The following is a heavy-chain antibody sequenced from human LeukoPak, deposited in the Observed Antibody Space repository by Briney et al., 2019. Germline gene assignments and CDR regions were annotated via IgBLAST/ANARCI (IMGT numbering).Heavy chain of an antibody. V-gene: IGHV3-33*01. D-gene: IGHD3-22*01. Sequence: PGRSLGLSCAASGFTFSSYGMHWVRQAPGKGLEWVAVIWYDGSNKYYADSVKGRFTISRDNSKNTLYLQMNSLRAEDTAVYYCARDALGYYDSSGPYNWFDPWGQGTLVTVSS. J-gene: IGHJ5*02. CDR3: ARDALGYYDSSGPYNWFDP. CDR1: GFTFSSYG. CDR2: IWYDGSNK.